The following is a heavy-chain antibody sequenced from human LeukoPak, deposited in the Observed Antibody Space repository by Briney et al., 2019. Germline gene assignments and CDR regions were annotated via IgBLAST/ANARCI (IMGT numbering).Heavy chain of an antibody. CDR3: TSLKDIVIVPAAI. J-gene: IGHJ3*02. CDR2: IRSMPYGGTT. Sequence: GGSLRHACTGSGFAFGDYAVSWFRQAPRRGLEWVGFIRSMPYGGTTEYAASVKGRFTISRDDSKSIAYLQMDSLKTEDTALHYCTSLKDIVIVPAAIGGQGTMVTVSS. D-gene: IGHD2-2*01. CDR1: GFAFGDYA. V-gene: IGHV3-49*03.